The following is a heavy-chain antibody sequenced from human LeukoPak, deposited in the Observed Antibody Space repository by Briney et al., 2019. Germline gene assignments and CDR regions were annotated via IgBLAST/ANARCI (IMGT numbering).Heavy chain of an antibody. CDR2: INGDGRTT. V-gene: IGHV3-74*01. CDR3: ARRGAVAATYYYDY. D-gene: IGHD6-19*01. J-gene: IGHJ4*02. Sequence: PGGSLRLSCAASGFTFSSYWMHWVRQAPGKGLMWVSRINGDGRTTNYADSVQGRFTISRDNAKNTLYLQMNSLTAEDTAVYYCARRGAVAATYYYDYWGQGTLVTVSS. CDR1: GFTFSSYW.